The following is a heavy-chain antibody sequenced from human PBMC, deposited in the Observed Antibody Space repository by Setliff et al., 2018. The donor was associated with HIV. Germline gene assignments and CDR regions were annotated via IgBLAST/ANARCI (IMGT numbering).Heavy chain of an antibody. CDR3: ARDHSSSSHYYYYMDV. J-gene: IGHJ6*03. V-gene: IGHV1-46*01. CDR2: INPSGGST. CDR1: GYTFTSYY. Sequence: ASVKVSCKASGYTFTSYYMHWVRQAPGQWLEWMGIINPSGGSTSYAQKFQGRVTMTRDTSTSTVYMELSSLRSEDTAVYYCARDHSSSSHYYYYMDVWGKGTTVTVSS. D-gene: IGHD6-6*01.